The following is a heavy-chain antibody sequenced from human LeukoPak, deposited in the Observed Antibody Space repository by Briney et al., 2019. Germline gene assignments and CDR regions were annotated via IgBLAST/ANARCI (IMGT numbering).Heavy chain of an antibody. J-gene: IGHJ4*02. CDR3: ARARPIVLMVYAMAGYFDY. CDR1: GGSISTYY. V-gene: IGHV4-59*08. Sequence: SETLSLTCTVSGGSISTYYWSWIRQPPGKGLEWIGYIYHSGSTKYNPSLKSRVTISVDTSKNQFSLKLSSVTAADTAVYYCARARPIVLMVYAMAGYFDYWGQGTLVTVSS. CDR2: IYHSGST. D-gene: IGHD2-8*01.